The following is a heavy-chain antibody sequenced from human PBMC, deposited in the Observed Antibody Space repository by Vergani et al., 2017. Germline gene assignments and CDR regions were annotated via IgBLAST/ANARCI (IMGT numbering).Heavy chain of an antibody. CDR2: ISSSSSTI. CDR3: ARDRTDGSSSPYYYYGMDV. Sequence: EVQLVESGGGLVQPGGSLRLSCAASGFTFSSYSMNWVRQAPGKGLEWVSYISSSSSTIYYADSVKGRFTISRDNAKNSLYLQMNSLRAEDTAVYYCARDRTDGSSSPYYYYGMDVWGQGTTVTVSS. D-gene: IGHD6-6*01. J-gene: IGHJ6*02. V-gene: IGHV3-48*01. CDR1: GFTFSSYS.